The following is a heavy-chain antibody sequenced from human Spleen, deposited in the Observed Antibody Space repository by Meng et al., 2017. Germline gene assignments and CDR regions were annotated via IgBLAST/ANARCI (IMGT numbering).Heavy chain of an antibody. CDR3: ARGYYFDD. J-gene: IGHJ4*02. CDR2: IYSDGST. Sequence: SETLSLTCAVSGYSITGSYNWGWIRQSPGKGLEWIGRIYSDGSTNYNPSLKSRVTMSVDTSKNQLSLKLSSVTAADTAVYYCARGYYFDDWGQGTLVTVSS. V-gene: IGHV4-4*07. CDR1: GYSITGSYN.